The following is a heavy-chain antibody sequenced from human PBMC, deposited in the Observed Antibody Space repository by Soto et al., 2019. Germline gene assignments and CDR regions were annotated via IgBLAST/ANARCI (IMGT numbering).Heavy chain of an antibody. CDR1: GDYIHVGGYY. J-gene: IGHJ5*02. CDR2: IYYTGKT. V-gene: IGHV4-30-4*01. CDR3: GRDLTSNANCIDP. D-gene: IGHD2-2*01. Sequence: PSETLSLTCSVSGDYIHVGGYYWTWIRQRPGKGLEWMGYIYYTGKTYYNPSLKSRLTMSVDRSKNQFSLRLTSVTAADTAVYFCGRDLTSNANCIDPWGQGTLVTVSS.